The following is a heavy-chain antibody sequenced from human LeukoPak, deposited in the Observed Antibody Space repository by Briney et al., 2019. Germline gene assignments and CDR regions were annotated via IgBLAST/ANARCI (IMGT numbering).Heavy chain of an antibody. CDR3: ARLLRPGGRKSDAFDI. CDR1: GGSISGHH. Sequence: SQTLSLTCTVSGGSISGHHWTWIRQPPGTGLEWIGYFYDSGDFNYNPSLKSRVTISTDMSNNQFSLRMSSVTAADTAMYYCARLLRPGGRKSDAFDIWGQGTLVTVSS. V-gene: IGHV4-59*08. J-gene: IGHJ3*02. CDR2: FYDSGDF. D-gene: IGHD1-26*01.